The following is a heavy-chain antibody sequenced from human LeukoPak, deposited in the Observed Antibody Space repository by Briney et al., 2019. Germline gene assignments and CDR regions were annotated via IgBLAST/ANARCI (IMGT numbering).Heavy chain of an antibody. CDR2: TYYRSKWYN. V-gene: IGHV6-1*01. Sequence: SQTLSLTCAISGDSVSSNSAAWNWIRQSPSRGLEWLGRTYYRSKWYNDYAVSVKSRITINPDTSKNQFSLQLNSVTPEDTAVYYCARGSKVVTTIPRPGWYFDLWGRGTLVTVSS. J-gene: IGHJ2*01. D-gene: IGHD2-21*02. CDR1: GDSVSSNSAA. CDR3: ARGSKVVTTIPRPGWYFDL.